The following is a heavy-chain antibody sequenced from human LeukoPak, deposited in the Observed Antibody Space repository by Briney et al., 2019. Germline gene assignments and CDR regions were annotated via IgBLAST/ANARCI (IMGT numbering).Heavy chain of an antibody. Sequence: GGSLRLSCAASGFTFSDYYMSWIRQAPGKGLEWVSYISSSGSTIYYADSVKGRFTISRDNAKNSLYLQMNSLRAEDTAVYYCAKDGRGGTTLITYFDFWGQGTLVTVSS. V-gene: IGHV3-11*01. CDR3: AKDGRGGTTLITYFDF. CDR1: GFTFSDYY. J-gene: IGHJ4*02. CDR2: ISSSGSTI. D-gene: IGHD4-11*01.